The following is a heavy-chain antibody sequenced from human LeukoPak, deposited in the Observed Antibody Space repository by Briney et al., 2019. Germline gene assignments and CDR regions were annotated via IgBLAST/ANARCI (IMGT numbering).Heavy chain of an antibody. CDR1: GFTFSSYA. D-gene: IGHD5-12*01. Sequence: GGSLRLSCAASGFTFSSYAMSWVRQAPGKGREWGSAISGSGGSTYYADSVKGRFTISRDDSKTTLYLQMNSLRAEDTAVYYCAKALQTIVATTVSHWGQGPMGNVSS. V-gene: IGHV3-23*01. CDR3: AKALQTIVATTVSH. J-gene: IGHJ3*01. CDR2: ISGSGGST.